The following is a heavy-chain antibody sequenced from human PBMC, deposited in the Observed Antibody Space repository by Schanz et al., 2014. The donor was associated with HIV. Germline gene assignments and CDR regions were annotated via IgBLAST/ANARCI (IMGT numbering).Heavy chain of an antibody. CDR2: MNPGSGNT. J-gene: IGHJ3*01. V-gene: IGHV1-8*02. Sequence: QVWLVQSGAEVKKPGASVRVSCKASGYNFGNLDINWVRQATGQGLEWLGWMNPGSGNTGYAWKFQGRVTMTRDTPIRTAYMELSSLRSDDTAVYYCARGGYYRGVGDYYVTAFDYWGRGTKVTVSS. D-gene: IGHD2-21*01. CDR1: GYNFGNLD. CDR3: ARGGYYRGVGDYYVTAFDY.